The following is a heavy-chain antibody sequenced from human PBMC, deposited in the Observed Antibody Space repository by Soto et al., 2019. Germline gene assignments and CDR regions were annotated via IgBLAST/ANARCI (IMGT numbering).Heavy chain of an antibody. D-gene: IGHD2-8*01. CDR1: GGSIGGDS. V-gene: IGHV4-59*01. CDR3: ARAGIVQVSYAMDV. J-gene: IGHJ6*02. CDR2: IYHSGST. Sequence: KASETLSLTCTVSGGSIGGDSWSWIRQSPGKGLDFIGYIYHSGSTNYNPSLKSRVTISMDTSKNQFSLRLSSVTAADTAVYYCARAGIVQVSYAMDVWGQGTTVTVSS.